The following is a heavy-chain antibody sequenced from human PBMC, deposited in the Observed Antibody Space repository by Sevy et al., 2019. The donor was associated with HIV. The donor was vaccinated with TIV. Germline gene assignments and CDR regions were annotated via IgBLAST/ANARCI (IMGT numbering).Heavy chain of an antibody. CDR1: GFTFSNYW. Sequence: GGSLRLSCAASGFTFSNYWMSWVRQAPGKGLECVAKINQGGGEKYYLDSVKGRFIVSRDNAKNSLYLQMNSLRAEDSAVNYCAREHNTGSKPDYVDSWGQGTLVTVSS. CDR3: AREHNTGSKPDYVDS. V-gene: IGHV3-7*01. D-gene: IGHD4-17*01. J-gene: IGHJ4*02. CDR2: INQGGGEK.